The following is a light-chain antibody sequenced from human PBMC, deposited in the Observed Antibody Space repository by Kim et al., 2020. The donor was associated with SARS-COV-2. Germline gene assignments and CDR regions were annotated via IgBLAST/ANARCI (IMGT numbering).Light chain of an antibody. V-gene: IGLV7-43*01. J-gene: IGLJ3*02. CDR3: LLFYSGVWV. Sequence: QAVVTQEPSLAVSPGGTVTLTCGSSTGAVTSDHYPNWFQQRPGQTPRALIYNTSSRHSWTPARFPGSLLGDKAALTLSGVQSDDEAEYHCLLFYSGVWVFGGGTQLTVL. CDR1: TGAVTSDHY. CDR2: NTS.